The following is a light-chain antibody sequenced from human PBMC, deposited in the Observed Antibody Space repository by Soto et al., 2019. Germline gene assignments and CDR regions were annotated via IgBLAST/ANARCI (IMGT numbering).Light chain of an antibody. CDR3: GSYAGMNNFGV. J-gene: IGLJ3*02. CDR2: AVN. V-gene: IGLV2-8*01. Sequence: QSVLTQPPSASGSPGQSVTISCTGTSSDVGIYNYVSWYQQHPGKAPKLLIYAVNERPSGVPDRFSGAKSGNSASLTVSGCKAEEGAGYYCGSYAGMNNFGVFGGGTKVTVL. CDR1: SSDVGIYNY.